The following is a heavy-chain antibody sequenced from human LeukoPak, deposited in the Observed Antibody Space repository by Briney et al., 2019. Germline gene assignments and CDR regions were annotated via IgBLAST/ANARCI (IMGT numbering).Heavy chain of an antibody. J-gene: IGHJ6*02. Sequence: PGGSLRLSCAASGFTFSDSWMSCVRQAPGKGLEWVANMNQDGSEKDYVDSVKGRFTISRDNARNSLYLQMSSLRAEDTAVYYCATYTHWVAGDVWGQGTTVTVSS. V-gene: IGHV3-7*01. CDR3: ATYTHWVAGDV. CDR2: MNQDGSEK. CDR1: GFTFSDSW. D-gene: IGHD3-16*01.